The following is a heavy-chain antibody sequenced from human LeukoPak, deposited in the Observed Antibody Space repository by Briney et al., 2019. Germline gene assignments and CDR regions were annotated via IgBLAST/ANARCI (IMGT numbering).Heavy chain of an antibody. CDR3: ARVQRSSNWFDP. CDR2: IYGGGST. V-gene: IGHV3-53*01. D-gene: IGHD5-24*01. Sequence: PGGSLRLSCAASGFTVNNNYVSWVRQAPGKRLECVSVIYGGGSTYYADSVKGRFTISRDNSKKTVYLQMNSLRAEDAAVYYCARVQRSSNWFDPWGQGTLVTVSS. CDR1: GFTVNNNY. J-gene: IGHJ5*02.